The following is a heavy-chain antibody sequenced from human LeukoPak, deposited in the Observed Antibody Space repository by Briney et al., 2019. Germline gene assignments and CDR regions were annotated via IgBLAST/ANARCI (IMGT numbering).Heavy chain of an antibody. CDR1: GFTFSSYS. J-gene: IGHJ5*02. D-gene: IGHD6-19*01. V-gene: IGHV3-48*01. CDR2: ISSSSSTI. Sequence: GGSLRLSCAASGFTFSSYSMNWVRQAPGKGLEWVSHISSSSSTIYYADSVKGRFTISRDNAKNSLYLQMNSLRAEDTAVYYCASEDSSGFLRFDPWGQGTLVTVSS. CDR3: ASEDSSGFLRFDP.